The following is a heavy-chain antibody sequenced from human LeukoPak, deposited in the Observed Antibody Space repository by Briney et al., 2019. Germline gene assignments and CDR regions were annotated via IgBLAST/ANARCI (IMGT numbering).Heavy chain of an antibody. CDR2: IIPIFGTA. D-gene: IGHD2-2*01. Sequence: SVKVSCKASGGTFSSYAISWVRQAPGQGLEWMGGIIPIFGTANYAQKFQGRVTITADESTSTAYMELSSLRSVDTAVYYCASQSHHCSSTSCYMDVWGKGTTVTVSS. V-gene: IGHV1-69*01. CDR1: GGTFSSYA. J-gene: IGHJ6*03. CDR3: ASQSHHCSSTSCYMDV.